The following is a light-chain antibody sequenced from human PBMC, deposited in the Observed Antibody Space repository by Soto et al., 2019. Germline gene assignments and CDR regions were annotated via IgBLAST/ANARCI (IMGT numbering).Light chain of an antibody. CDR2: AAS. J-gene: IGKJ1*01. V-gene: IGKV1-12*01. CDR3: QQANTFTWT. Sequence: DIQMTQSPSSVSASVGDRVTITCRASQDISAWLAWHQQKPGKAPKLLIYAASSLQGGDPSRFSGRGSGTDFTLTISSLHPEDVATYYCQQANTFTWTFGQGTKVEIK. CDR1: QDISAW.